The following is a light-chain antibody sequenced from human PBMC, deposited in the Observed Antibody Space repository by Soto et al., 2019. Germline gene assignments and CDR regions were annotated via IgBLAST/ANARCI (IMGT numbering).Light chain of an antibody. CDR2: ETT. J-gene: IGLJ3*02. CDR3: LLYDSGSRV. Sequence: QAVVTQETSLTVSPGGTVTLTCGSSTGAVTSGHWPYWFQQKPGQAPRTLIYETTKKHPWTPSRFSGSLLGDKAVLTLSGAQPEDEADYSCLLYDSGSRVFGGGTKLTVL. V-gene: IGLV7-46*01. CDR1: TGAVTSGHW.